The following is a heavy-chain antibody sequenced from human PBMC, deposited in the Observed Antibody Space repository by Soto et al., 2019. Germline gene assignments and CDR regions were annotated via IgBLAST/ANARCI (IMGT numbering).Heavy chain of an antibody. Sequence: GGSLRLSCTASGFTFGYYAMSWVRQAPGKGLEWVGFTRSKAYGGTTEYAASVKGRFTISRDDSKSIAYLQMNSLKTEDTAVYYCTRDALAAAGTVYYYGMDVWGQGTTVTVSS. V-gene: IGHV3-49*04. CDR2: TRSKAYGGTT. D-gene: IGHD6-13*01. CDR3: TRDALAAAGTVYYYGMDV. J-gene: IGHJ6*02. CDR1: GFTFGYYA.